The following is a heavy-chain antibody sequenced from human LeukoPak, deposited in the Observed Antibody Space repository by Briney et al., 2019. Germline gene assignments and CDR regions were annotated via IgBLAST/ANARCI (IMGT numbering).Heavy chain of an antibody. CDR3: AGSYCGGDCYPDAFDI. Sequence: SETLSLTCTVSGGSISSYYWGWIRQPPGKGLEWVGSIFYGGSIYHNPSLKSRVTILGDTSKNQFSLRLTSVTAADTAVYYCAGSYCGGDCYPDAFDIWGRGTMVTVSS. CDR2: IFYGGSI. D-gene: IGHD2-21*02. CDR1: GGSISSYY. J-gene: IGHJ3*02. V-gene: IGHV4-59*05.